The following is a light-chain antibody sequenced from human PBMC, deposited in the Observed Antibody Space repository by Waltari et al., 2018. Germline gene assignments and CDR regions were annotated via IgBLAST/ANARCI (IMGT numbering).Light chain of an antibody. CDR2: EAS. CDR1: QDIRKY. CDR3: QQYDNPTFT. V-gene: IGKV1-33*01. J-gene: IGKJ3*01. Sequence: DVQMTQSPSSLSASVGDRVTFTCQASQDIRKYLNWYQQKPGKAHKLLIYEASNLETGVPSRFSGSGSGTDFTFTISSLQPEDTGIYYCQQYDNPTFTFGPGTKVNIK.